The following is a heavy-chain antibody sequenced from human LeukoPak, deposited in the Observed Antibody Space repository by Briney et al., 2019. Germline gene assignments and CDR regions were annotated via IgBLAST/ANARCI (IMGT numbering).Heavy chain of an antibody. CDR3: ARYYSGSYGFDY. J-gene: IGHJ4*02. CDR2: IYYSGST. Sequence: SETLSLTCTVSGGSISSSNYYWCWIRQPPGEGLEWIGYIYYSGSTYYNPSLKSRVTMSVDTSKNQFSLKLSSVTAADTAVYYCARYYSGSYGFDYWGQGTLVTVSS. V-gene: IGHV4-39*01. CDR1: GGSISSSNYY. D-gene: IGHD1-26*01.